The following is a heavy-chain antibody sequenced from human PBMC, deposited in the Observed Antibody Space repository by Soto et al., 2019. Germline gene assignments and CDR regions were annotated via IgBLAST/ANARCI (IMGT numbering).Heavy chain of an antibody. D-gene: IGHD2-2*01. CDR3: ARYCSSTSCYGLTRGGYYYYGMDV. V-gene: IGHV5-10-1*01. CDR1: GYSFTSYW. Sequence: RGESLKISCKGSGYSFTSYWISWVRQMPGKGLEWMGRIDPSDSYTNYSPSFQGHVTISADKSISTAYLQWSSLKASDTAMYYCARYCSSTSCYGLTRGGYYYYGMDVWGQGTTVTVSS. J-gene: IGHJ6*02. CDR2: IDPSDSYT.